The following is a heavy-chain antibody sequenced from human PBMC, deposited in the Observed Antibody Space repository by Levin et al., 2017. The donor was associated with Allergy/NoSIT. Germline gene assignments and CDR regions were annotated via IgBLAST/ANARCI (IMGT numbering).Heavy chain of an antibody. Sequence: GGSLRLSCAASGFTFSSYGMHWVRQAPGKGLEWVAVISYDGSNKYYADSVKGRFTISRDNSKNTLYLQMNSLRAEDTAVYYCAKDRGDGLDYWGQGTLVTVSS. D-gene: IGHD3-10*01. CDR2: ISYDGSNK. CDR1: GFTFSSYG. CDR3: AKDRGDGLDY. V-gene: IGHV3-30*18. J-gene: IGHJ4*02.